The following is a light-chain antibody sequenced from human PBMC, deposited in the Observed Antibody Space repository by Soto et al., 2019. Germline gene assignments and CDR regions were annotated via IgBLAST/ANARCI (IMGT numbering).Light chain of an antibody. CDR2: DAS. J-gene: IGKJ5*01. CDR3: QQSNSYSIT. V-gene: IGKV1-5*01. CDR1: QTISHW. Sequence: IQMTQFPSSQSSSLGDRVTITCWASQTISHWLAWYQQKPGKAPKILIYDASGLESGVPSRFSGNVSGTEGTITISSLQKDDGSTYYGQQSNSYSITFGQGTRLEIK.